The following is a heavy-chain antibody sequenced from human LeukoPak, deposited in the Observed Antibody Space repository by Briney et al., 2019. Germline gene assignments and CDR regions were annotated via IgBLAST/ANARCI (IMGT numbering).Heavy chain of an antibody. D-gene: IGHD3-3*01. J-gene: IGHJ2*01. Sequence: PSETLSLTCTVSGGSISSGSYYWSWIRQPAGKGLEWIGRIYTSRSTNYNPSLKSRVTISVDTSKNQFSLKLSSVTAADTAVYYCAREITIFGVVTSSFDLWGRGTLVTVSS. CDR3: AREITIFGVVTSSFDL. V-gene: IGHV4-61*02. CDR2: IYTSRST. CDR1: GGSISSGSYY.